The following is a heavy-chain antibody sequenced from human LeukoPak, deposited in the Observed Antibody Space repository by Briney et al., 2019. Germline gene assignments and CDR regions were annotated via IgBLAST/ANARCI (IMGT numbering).Heavy chain of an antibody. Sequence: SETLSLTCTVSGGSISSYYWSWIRQPPVKGLEWIGYIYYSGSTNYNPSLKSRVTISVDTSKNQFSLKLSSVTAADTAVYYCAGYGGNSGFDYWGQGTLVTVSS. CDR2: IYYSGST. D-gene: IGHD4-17*01. CDR3: AGYGGNSGFDY. J-gene: IGHJ4*02. V-gene: IGHV4-59*08. CDR1: GGSISSYY.